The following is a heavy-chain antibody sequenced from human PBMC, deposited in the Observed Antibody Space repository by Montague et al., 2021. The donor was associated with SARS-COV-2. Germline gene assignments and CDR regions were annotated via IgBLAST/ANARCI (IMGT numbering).Heavy chain of an antibody. V-gene: IGHV1-8*01. CDR1: GYTFSPYD. CDR3: ARSPSYYDRIDRDGIDM. J-gene: IGHJ3*02. D-gene: IGHD3-22*01. CDR2: MNPNSGNT. Sequence: SVTVSCKASGYTFSPYDINWVRQATGQGLEWMGWMNPNSGNTDYAQIFQGRITMTRDTSTSTAYMELSSLTSEDTALYYCARSPSYYDRIDRDGIDMWGQGTKVTVSS.